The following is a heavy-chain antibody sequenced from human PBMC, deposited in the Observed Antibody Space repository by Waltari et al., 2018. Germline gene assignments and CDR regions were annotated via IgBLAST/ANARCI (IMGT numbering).Heavy chain of an antibody. D-gene: IGHD1-1*01. J-gene: IGHJ4*02. V-gene: IGHV1-18*01. CDR2: ISAYNGNT. CDR1: GYTFPSYG. Sequence: QVQLVQSGAEVKKPGASVQVSCKASGYTFPSYGISWVRQAPGQGLEWMGWISAYNGNTNYAQKLQGRVTMTTDTSTSTAYMELRSLRAEDTAVYYCASELEPSLSPGYWGQGTLVTVSS. CDR3: ASELEPSLSPGY.